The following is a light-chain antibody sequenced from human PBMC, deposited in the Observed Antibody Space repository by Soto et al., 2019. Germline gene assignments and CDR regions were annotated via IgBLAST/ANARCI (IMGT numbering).Light chain of an antibody. Sequence: DIQMTQSPSTLSASVGDRVIITFRASQSISNHLNWYQQKPGKAPKLMIYEASTLQSGVPSRFSGSGSGTEFTLTISGLLPEDFATYHCQQLNTLPFTFGQGTRLEIK. J-gene: IGKJ5*01. CDR1: QSISNH. V-gene: IGKV1-17*01. CDR3: QQLNTLPFT. CDR2: EAS.